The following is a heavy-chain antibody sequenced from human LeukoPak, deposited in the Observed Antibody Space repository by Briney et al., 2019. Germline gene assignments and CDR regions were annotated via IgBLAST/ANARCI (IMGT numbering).Heavy chain of an antibody. J-gene: IGHJ4*02. CDR1: GLTFTNYS. Sequence: GGSLRLSCAASGLTFTNYSMNWVRQAPGMGLEWVSSISRSSRYIDYADSVKDRFTISRDNAKNPLYLQMNSLRAEDTAVYYCARTRNLGYCSSTSCPNFDYWGQGTLVTVSS. CDR2: ISRSSRYI. CDR3: ARTRNLGYCSSTSCPNFDY. D-gene: IGHD2-2*01. V-gene: IGHV3-21*01.